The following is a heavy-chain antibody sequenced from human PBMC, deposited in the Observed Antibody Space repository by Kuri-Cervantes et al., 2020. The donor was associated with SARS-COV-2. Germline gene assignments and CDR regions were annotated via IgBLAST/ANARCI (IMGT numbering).Heavy chain of an antibody. V-gene: IGHV3-30-3*01. CDR1: GFTFSSYA. CDR3: ARPVDSSGYGRPDY. CDR2: ISYDGSNK. D-gene: IGHD3-22*01. Sequence: LSLTCAASGFTFSSYAMHWVRQAPGKGLEWVAVISYDGSNKYYADSVKRRFTISRDNSKNTLYLQMNSLRAEDTAVYYCARPVDSSGYGRPDYWGQGTLVTVSS. J-gene: IGHJ4*02.